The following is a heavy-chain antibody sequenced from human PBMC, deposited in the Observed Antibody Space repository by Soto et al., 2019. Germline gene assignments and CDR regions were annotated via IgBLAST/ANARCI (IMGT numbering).Heavy chain of an antibody. D-gene: IGHD3-22*01. V-gene: IGHV3-23*01. J-gene: IGHJ6*02. CDR3: AKDFTEAYYYDSSGYYPLGYYYGMDV. CDR2: ISGSGGST. Sequence: GGSLRLSCAASGFTFSSYAMSWVRQAPGKGLEWASAISGSGGSTYYADSVKGRFTISRDNSKNTLYLQMNSLRAEDTAVYYCAKDFTEAYYYDSSGYYPLGYYYGMDVWGQGTTVTVSS. CDR1: GFTFSSYA.